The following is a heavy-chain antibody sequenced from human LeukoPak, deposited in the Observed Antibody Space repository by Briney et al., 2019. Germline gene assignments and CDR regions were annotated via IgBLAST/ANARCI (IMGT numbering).Heavy chain of an antibody. CDR2: IYYSGST. V-gene: IGHV4-39*07. CDR1: GGSISSSSYY. D-gene: IGHD2-21*02. CDR3: ARDEVVTAMSYFDY. Sequence: SETLSLTCTVSGGSISSSSYYWGWIRQPPGKGLEWIGSIYYSGSTYYNPSLKSRVTISVDTSKNQFSPKLSSVTAADTAVYYCARDEVVTAMSYFDYWGQGTLVTVSS. J-gene: IGHJ4*02.